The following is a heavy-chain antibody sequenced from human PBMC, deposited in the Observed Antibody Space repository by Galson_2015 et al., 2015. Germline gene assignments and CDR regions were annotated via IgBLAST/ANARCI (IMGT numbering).Heavy chain of an antibody. Sequence: SLRLSCAASGFTFSSYWMHWVRHAPGKGLAWVSRINSDGSIGTYADSVKGRFTISRDNANNTLCLQMDSLRADDTAVYYCTRVGGYDRPGGDDWGQGTLVTVSS. CDR3: TRVGGYDRPGGDD. J-gene: IGHJ4*02. V-gene: IGHV3-74*01. D-gene: IGHD5-12*01. CDR1: GFTFSSYW. CDR2: INSDGSIG.